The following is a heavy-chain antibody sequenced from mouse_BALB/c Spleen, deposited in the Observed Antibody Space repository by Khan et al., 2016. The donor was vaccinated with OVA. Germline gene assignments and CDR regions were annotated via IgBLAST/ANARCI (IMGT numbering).Heavy chain of an antibody. CDR1: EFTFSSFG. J-gene: IGHJ1*01. Sequence: EVELVESGGGLVQPGGSRKLSCAASEFTFSSFGMHWVRQAPEKGLEWVAYISSGSATIYYADIVKGRFTISRDNPKNTLFLQMSSLRSEDTAMYYCARSMSTTWYFDVWGAGTTVTVSS. CDR3: ARSMSTTWYFDV. CDR2: ISSGSATI. V-gene: IGHV5-17*02. D-gene: IGHD2-4*01.